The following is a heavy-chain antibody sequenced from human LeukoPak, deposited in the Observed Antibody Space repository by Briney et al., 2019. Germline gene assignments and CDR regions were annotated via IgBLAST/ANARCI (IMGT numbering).Heavy chain of an antibody. CDR2: ISTSGMTI. CDR1: GFTFIGYE. J-gene: IGHJ4*02. V-gene: IGHV3-48*03. CDR3: ARDGPGYSFDY. Sequence: QPGGSLRLSCAASGFTFIGYELHWVRQAPGKGLEWVSCISTSGMTIYYADSVKGRFTFSRDTARNSLYLQMNSLRAEDTAVYYCARDGPGYSFDYWGQGTLVTVSS. D-gene: IGHD5-18*01.